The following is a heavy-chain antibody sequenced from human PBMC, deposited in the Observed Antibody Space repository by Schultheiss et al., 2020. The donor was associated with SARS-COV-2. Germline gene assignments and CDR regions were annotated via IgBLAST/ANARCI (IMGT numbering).Heavy chain of an antibody. Sequence: SCAASGFTLSSYSMSWVRQAPGKGLEWVSYIRSSSSTIYHADSVKGRFTISRDNSKNTLYVQMNRLRVEDTAVYYCAKDRGWFSSSWCFDYWGQG. CDR2: IRSSSSTI. J-gene: IGHJ4*02. CDR1: GFTLSSYS. CDR3: AKDRGWFSSSWCFDY. V-gene: IGHV3-48*01. D-gene: IGHD6-13*01.